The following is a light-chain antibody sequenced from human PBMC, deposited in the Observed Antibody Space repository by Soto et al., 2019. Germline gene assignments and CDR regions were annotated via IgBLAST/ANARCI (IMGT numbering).Light chain of an antibody. Sequence: HSVLNQPASVSGSPGQAITISCTGNSNDVGGYNYVSWYQQHPGKAPKLMISDVSNRPSGVSIRFSGSKSGNTASLTISGLQAEDEADYYCNSYSSSTTLYLFGTGTKVTVL. CDR1: SNDVGGYNY. V-gene: IGLV2-14*01. J-gene: IGLJ1*01. CDR2: DVS. CDR3: NSYSSSTTLYL.